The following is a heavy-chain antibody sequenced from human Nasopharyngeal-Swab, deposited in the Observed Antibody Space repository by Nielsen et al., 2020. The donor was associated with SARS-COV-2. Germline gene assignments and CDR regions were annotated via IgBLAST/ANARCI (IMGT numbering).Heavy chain of an antibody. CDR1: GFTFSSYA. Sequence: GESPKISCAASGFTFSSYAMHWVRQAPAKGLEWVAVISYDGSNKYYADSVKGRFTISRDNSKNTLYLQMNSLRAEDTAVYYCASGIRTSSSSWYSSFDYWGQGTLVTVSS. D-gene: IGHD6-13*01. CDR3: ASGIRTSSSSWYSSFDY. CDR2: ISYDGSNK. V-gene: IGHV3-30-3*01. J-gene: IGHJ4*02.